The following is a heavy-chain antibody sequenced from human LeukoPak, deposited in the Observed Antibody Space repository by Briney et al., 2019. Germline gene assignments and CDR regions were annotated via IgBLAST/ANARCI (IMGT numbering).Heavy chain of an antibody. D-gene: IGHD3-16*01. V-gene: IGHV1-69*04. Sequence: SVKVSCKASGYTFTSYGISWVRPAPGQGLEWMGRIIPILGIANYAQKFQGRVTITADKSTSTAYMELSSLRSEDTAVYYCAKSGAYDYSYNWFDPWGQGTLVTVSS. CDR2: IIPILGIA. CDR1: GYTFTSYG. CDR3: AKSGAYDYSYNWFDP. J-gene: IGHJ5*02.